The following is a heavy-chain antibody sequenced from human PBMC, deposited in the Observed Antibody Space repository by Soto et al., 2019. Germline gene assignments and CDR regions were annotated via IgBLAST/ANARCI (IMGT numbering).Heavy chain of an antibody. V-gene: IGHV1-3*01. CDR2: INAGNGNT. D-gene: IGHD5-18*01. CDR1: GYTFTSYA. CDR3: ASGLNGYLHYFDY. Sequence: QVQLVQSGAEVKKPGASVKVSCKASGYTFTSYAMHWVRQAPGQRLEWMGWINAGNGNTKYSQKFQGRVTITRDTSASTAYMELSSLRSEDTAVYYCASGLNGYLHYFDYWGQGTLVPVSS. J-gene: IGHJ4*02.